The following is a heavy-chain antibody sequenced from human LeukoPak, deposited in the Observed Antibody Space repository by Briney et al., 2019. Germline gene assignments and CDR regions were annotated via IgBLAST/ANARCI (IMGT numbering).Heavy chain of an antibody. Sequence: GASVKVSCKASGYTFTSYGISWVRQAPGQGLEWMGWISAYNGNTNYAQKFQGRVTMTEDTSTDTAYMELSSLRSEDTAVYYCATPLNSDTAMGNFDYWGQGTLVTVSS. J-gene: IGHJ4*02. CDR2: ISAYNGNT. CDR1: GYTFTSYG. CDR3: ATPLNSDTAMGNFDY. D-gene: IGHD5-18*01. V-gene: IGHV1-18*01.